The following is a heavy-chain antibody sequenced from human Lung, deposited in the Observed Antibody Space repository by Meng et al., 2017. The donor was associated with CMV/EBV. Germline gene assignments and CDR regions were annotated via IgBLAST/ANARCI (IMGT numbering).Heavy chain of an antibody. V-gene: IGHV3-21*06. CDR3: GRVPGLGMRFYYGLDV. J-gene: IGHJ6*02. CDR2: ISSSSNYI. CDR1: GFTFSTYN. D-gene: IGHD7-27*01. Sequence: GEXXKISCAASGFTFSTYNMNWVRQAPGKGLEWVSSISSSSNYIYYADSVKGRFTISRANARNSLFLQMNSLRAEDTAVYYCGRVPGLGMRFYYGLDVWGHGXTVTVSS.